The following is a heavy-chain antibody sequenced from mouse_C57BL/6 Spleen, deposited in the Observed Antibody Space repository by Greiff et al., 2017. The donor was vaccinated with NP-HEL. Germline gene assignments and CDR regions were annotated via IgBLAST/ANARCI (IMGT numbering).Heavy chain of an antibody. V-gene: IGHV1-19*01. CDR2: INPYNGGT. CDR3: ARGDDYYGSSPPYFDY. Sequence: EVQLQQSGPVLVKPGASVKMSCKASGYTFTDYYMNWVKQSHGKSLEWIGVINPYNGGTSYNQKFTGTATLTVDKSSSTAYMELNSLTSEDSAVYYCARGDDYYGSSPPYFDYWGQGTTLTVSS. J-gene: IGHJ2*01. D-gene: IGHD1-1*01. CDR1: GYTFTDYY.